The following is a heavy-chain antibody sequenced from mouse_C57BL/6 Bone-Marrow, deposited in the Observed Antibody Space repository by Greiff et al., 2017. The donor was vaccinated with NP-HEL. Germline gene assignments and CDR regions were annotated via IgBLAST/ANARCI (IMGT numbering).Heavy chain of an antibody. D-gene: IGHD2-5*01. V-gene: IGHV1-69*01. CDR1: GYTFTSYW. Sequence: QVQLQQPGAELVMPGASVKLSCKASGYTFTSYWMHWVKQRPGQGLEWIGEIDTSDSYTNYNQKFKGKSTLSVDKSSSTAYMQLSSLTSEDAAVYYCARGSAYYSNCWFAYGGQGTLVTGSA. CDR3: ARGSAYYSNCWFAY. CDR2: IDTSDSYT. J-gene: IGHJ3*01.